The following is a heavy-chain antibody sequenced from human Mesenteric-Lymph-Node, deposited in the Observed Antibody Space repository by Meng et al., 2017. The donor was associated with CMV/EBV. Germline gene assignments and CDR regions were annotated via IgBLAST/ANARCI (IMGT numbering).Heavy chain of an antibody. CDR3: ARAAMDPRPSHQGKYYYYYYGMDV. J-gene: IGHJ6*02. CDR2: IIPIFGTA. CDR1: GGTFSSYA. D-gene: IGHD5-18*01. V-gene: IGHV1-69*05. Sequence: SVKVSCKASGGTFSSYAISWVRQAPGQGLEWMGGIIPIFGTANSAQKFQGRVTITTDESTSTAYMELSSLRSEDTAVYYCARAAMDPRPSHQGKYYYYYYGMDVWGQGTTVTVSS.